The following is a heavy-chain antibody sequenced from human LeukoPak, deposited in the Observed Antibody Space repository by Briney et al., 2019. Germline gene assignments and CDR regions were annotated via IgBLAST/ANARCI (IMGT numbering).Heavy chain of an antibody. D-gene: IGHD1-26*01. Sequence: SETLSLTCTVSGGSISSHYWSWIRQPPGKGLEWIGYIYYSGSSYFSPSLKSRVTISVDTSKNQFSLKLSSVTAADTALYYCARLKVDANNYFDYWGQGTLVTVSS. CDR1: GGSISSHY. CDR3: ARLKVDANNYFDY. CDR2: IYYSGSS. J-gene: IGHJ4*02. V-gene: IGHV4-59*06.